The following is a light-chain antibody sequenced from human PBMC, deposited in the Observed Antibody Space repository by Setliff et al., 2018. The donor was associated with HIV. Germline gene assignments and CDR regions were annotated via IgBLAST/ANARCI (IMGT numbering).Light chain of an antibody. CDR1: SSDVGKFNL. CDR2: EDT. CDR3: CSYAGSDTFDV. V-gene: IGLV2-23*02. Sequence: QSALTQPASVSGSPGQSITVSCTGTSSDVGKFNLVSWYQQHPGKAPKLIIYEDTKTSSGISNRFSGPKSGNTASLTISGLQPEDEADYYCCSYAGSDTFDVFGTGTKVTVL. J-gene: IGLJ1*01.